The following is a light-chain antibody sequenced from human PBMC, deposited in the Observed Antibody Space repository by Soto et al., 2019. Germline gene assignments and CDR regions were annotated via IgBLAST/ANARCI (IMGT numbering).Light chain of an antibody. CDR1: SSDVGGYNY. V-gene: IGLV2-14*01. CDR2: DVS. Sequence: QSALTQPASVSGSPGQSITISCTGTSSDVGGYNYVSWYQQHPGKAPKFMIYDVSNRPSGVSNRFSGSKSDNTASLTISGLQAEDEADYYCSSYTSSSTLGHVVFGGGTKVTVL. J-gene: IGLJ2*01. CDR3: SSYTSSSTLGHVV.